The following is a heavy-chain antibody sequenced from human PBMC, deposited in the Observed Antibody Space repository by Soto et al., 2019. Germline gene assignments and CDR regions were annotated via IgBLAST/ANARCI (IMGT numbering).Heavy chain of an antibody. CDR3: ARVRRWHLDAFDI. J-gene: IGHJ3*02. Sequence: GGSLRLSCAASGFTVSSNYMSWVRQAPGKGLEWVSVIYSGGSTYYADSVKGRFTISRDNSKNTLYLQMNSLRAEDMAVYYCARVRRWHLDAFDIWGQGTMVTVSS. V-gene: IGHV3-53*01. D-gene: IGHD2-15*01. CDR2: IYSGGST. CDR1: GFTVSSNY.